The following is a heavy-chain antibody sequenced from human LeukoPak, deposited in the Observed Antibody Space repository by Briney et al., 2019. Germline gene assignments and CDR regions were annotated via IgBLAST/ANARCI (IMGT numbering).Heavy chain of an antibody. D-gene: IGHD2-2*01. CDR1: GFTVSSYG. CDR3: ADVVDGY. V-gene: IGHV3-30*03. CDR2: ISYDGSNK. J-gene: IGHJ4*02. Sequence: PGGSLRLSCAASGFTVSSYGMHWVRQAPGKGLEWVAVISYDGSNKYYADSVKGRFTISRDNSKNTLYLQMNSLRAEDTAVYYCADVVDGYWGQGTLVTVSS.